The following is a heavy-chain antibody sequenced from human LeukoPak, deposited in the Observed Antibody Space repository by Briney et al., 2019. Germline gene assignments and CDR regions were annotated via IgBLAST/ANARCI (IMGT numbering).Heavy chain of an antibody. CDR1: GYTFTSYG. V-gene: IGHV1-18*01. Sequence: GASVKVSCKASGYTFTSYGISWVRQAPGQGLEWMGWISAYNGNTNYAQKLQGRVTMTTDTSTSTAYMELRSLRSDDTAVYYCAGSDSSGWYWYFDLWGRGTLVTVSS. CDR3: AGSDSSGWYWYFDL. CDR2: ISAYNGNT. D-gene: IGHD6-19*01. J-gene: IGHJ2*01.